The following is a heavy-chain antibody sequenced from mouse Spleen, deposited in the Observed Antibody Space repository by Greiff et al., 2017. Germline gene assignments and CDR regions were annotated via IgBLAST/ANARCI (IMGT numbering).Heavy chain of an antibody. Sequence: QVQLQQPGAELVKPGASVKLSCKASGYTFTSYWMQWVKQRPGQGLEWIGEIDPSDSYTNYNQKFKGKATLTVDTSSSTAYMQLSSLTSEDSAVYYCASQTTVVAPLDYWGQGTTLTVSS. J-gene: IGHJ2*01. CDR3: ASQTTVVAPLDY. CDR2: IDPSDSYT. D-gene: IGHD1-1*01. V-gene: IGHV1-50*01. CDR1: GYTFTSYW.